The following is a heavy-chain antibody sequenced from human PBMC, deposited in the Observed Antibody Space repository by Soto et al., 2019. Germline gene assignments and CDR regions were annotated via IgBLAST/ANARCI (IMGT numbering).Heavy chain of an antibody. V-gene: IGHV5-10-1*01. CDR2: IDPSDSYT. J-gene: IGHJ4*02. D-gene: IGHD2-15*01. CDR1: GYSFTSYW. CDR3: ARHPTVVVVAAT. Sequence: PGESLKISCKGSGYSFTSYWISWVRQMPGKGLEWMGRIDPSDSYTNYSPSFQGHVTISADKSISTAYLQWSSLKASDTAMYYCARHPTVVVVAATWGQGTLVTVSS.